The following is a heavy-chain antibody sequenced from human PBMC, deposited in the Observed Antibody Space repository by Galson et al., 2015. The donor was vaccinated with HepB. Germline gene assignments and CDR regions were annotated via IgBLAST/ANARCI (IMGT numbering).Heavy chain of an antibody. CDR2: TSGSGGST. Sequence: SLRLPRAASGVTFSSNAKSWVRQAPGKGLEWVSETSGSGGSTHYADSVKGRFTIASDSFKNPLYLQMSSLRAEDTAVYYCAKQNRSGWSESWGQGTQVTVSS. V-gene: IGHV3-23*01. J-gene: IGHJ5*01. CDR1: GVTFSSNA. D-gene: IGHD3-22*01. CDR3: AKQNRSGWSES.